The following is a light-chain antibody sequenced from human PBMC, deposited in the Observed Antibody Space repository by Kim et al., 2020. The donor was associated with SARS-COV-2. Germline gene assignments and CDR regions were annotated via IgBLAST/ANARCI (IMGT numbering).Light chain of an antibody. CDR2: GKN. V-gene: IGLV3-19*01. Sequence: SSELTQDPAVSVALGQTVTITCQGDSLRNSYANWYQQKPGQAPLLVIYGKNNRPSGIPDRFSGSTSGCAASLTITGARPADEADYYLNSRYISGSLLVFG. CDR1: SLRNSY. CDR3: NSRYISGSLLV. J-gene: IGLJ3*02.